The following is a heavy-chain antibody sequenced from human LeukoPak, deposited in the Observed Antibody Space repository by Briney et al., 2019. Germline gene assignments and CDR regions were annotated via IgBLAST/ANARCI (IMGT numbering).Heavy chain of an antibody. CDR1: GDFASSYY. V-gene: IGHV4-59*02. Sequence: SETLSLTCTVSGDFASSYYWSWIRQFPGKGLEWIGYVYASGSTNYNPSLKSRVSMSMDTSKNQFSLKMRSVTAADTAVYYCARDPGVCSSTSCFPDAFDIWGQGTMVTVSS. D-gene: IGHD2-2*01. CDR2: VYASGST. CDR3: ARDPGVCSSTSCFPDAFDI. J-gene: IGHJ3*02.